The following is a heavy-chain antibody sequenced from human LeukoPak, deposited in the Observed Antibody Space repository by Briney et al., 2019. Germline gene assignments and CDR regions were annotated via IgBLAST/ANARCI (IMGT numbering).Heavy chain of an antibody. J-gene: IGHJ6*02. Sequence: SETLSLTCTVSGGSISSYYWSWIRQPAGKGLEWIGRIYTRGSTNYNPSLKSRVTMSVDTSKNQFSLKLSSVTAADTAVYYCARVFCSGGSCYPNYYYYYGMDVWGQGTTVTVSS. V-gene: IGHV4-4*07. D-gene: IGHD2-15*01. CDR1: GGSISSYY. CDR3: ARVFCSGGSCYPNYYYYYGMDV. CDR2: IYTRGST.